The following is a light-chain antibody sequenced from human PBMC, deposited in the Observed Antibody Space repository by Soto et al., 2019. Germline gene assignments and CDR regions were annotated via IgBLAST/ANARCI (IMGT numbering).Light chain of an antibody. V-gene: IGKV2-28*01. CDR3: MQGLQTPWT. Sequence: DIVMTPSPLSLPVTPGEPASISCRSSQSLLHSNGYTYLDWYLQKPGQSPQLLIYLGSNRASGVPDRFSGSGSGTDFTLKISRVEAEDVGVYYCMQGLQTPWTFGQGTKVEIK. CDR2: LGS. J-gene: IGKJ1*01. CDR1: QSLLHSNGYTY.